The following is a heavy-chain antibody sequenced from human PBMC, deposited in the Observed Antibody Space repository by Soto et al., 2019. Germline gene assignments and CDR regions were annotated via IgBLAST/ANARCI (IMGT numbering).Heavy chain of an antibody. CDR3: ARTPRGWFGELSYYFDY. D-gene: IGHD3-10*01. Sequence: ASVKVSCKASGYTSTSYYMHWVRQAPGQGLEWMGIINPSGGSTSYAQKFQGRVTMTRDTSTSTVYMELSSLRSEDTAVYYCARTPRGWFGELSYYFDYWGQGTLVTVSS. CDR1: GYTSTSYY. V-gene: IGHV1-46*03. J-gene: IGHJ4*02. CDR2: INPSGGST.